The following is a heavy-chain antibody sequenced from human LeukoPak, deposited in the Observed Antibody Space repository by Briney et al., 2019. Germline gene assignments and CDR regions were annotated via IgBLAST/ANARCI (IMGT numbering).Heavy chain of an antibody. CDR3: ASLALPIFTMVRGVIIGPLDY. Sequence: GSSVKVSFKASGGTFSSYAISWMRQAPGRGLEWMGGIIPIFGTANYAQKFQGRVTITTDESTSTAYMELSSLRSEDTAVYYCASLALPIFTMVRGVIIGPLDYWGQGTLVTVSS. CDR2: IIPIFGTA. CDR1: GGTFSSYA. V-gene: IGHV1-69*05. J-gene: IGHJ4*02. D-gene: IGHD3-10*01.